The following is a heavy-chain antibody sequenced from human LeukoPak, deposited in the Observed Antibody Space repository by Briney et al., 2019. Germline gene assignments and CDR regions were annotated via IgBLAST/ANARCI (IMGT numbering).Heavy chain of an antibody. D-gene: IGHD3-22*01. CDR1: GFTFSSYA. J-gene: IGHJ4*02. Sequence: PGGSLRLSCAASGFTFSSYAMSWVRQAPGKGLEWVTFIHYDGRNQYYADSVKGRFTISRDNSKNTLYLQMNSLRPEDTAVYYCAKAAYDSSGSWYYFDYWGQGTLVTVSS. CDR3: AKAAYDSSGSWYYFDY. V-gene: IGHV3-30*02. CDR2: IHYDGRNQ.